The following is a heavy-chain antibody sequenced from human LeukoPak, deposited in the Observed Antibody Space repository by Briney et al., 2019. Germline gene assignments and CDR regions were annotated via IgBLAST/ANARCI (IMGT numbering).Heavy chain of an antibody. V-gene: IGHV4-34*01. Sequence: SETLSLTCAVYGGSFSGYYWTWIRQTPERGLEWIGEMNPSGSTNYNPSLKSRVTISVDTSKNQFSLELSSVTAADTAVYYCARGRQDVTMIVVVMTAVSYYLDVWGKGTTVTVS. D-gene: IGHD3-22*01. CDR2: MNPSGST. CDR1: GGSFSGYY. CDR3: ARGRQDVTMIVVVMTAVSYYLDV. J-gene: IGHJ6*03.